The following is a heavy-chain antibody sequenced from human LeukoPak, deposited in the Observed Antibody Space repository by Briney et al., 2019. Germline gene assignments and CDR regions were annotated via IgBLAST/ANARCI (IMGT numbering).Heavy chain of an antibody. CDR2: IYYSGST. Sequence: TSETLSLTCTVSGGSISSGDYYWSWIRQPPGKGLEWIGYIYYSGSTYYNPSLKSRVTISVDTSENQFSLKLSSVTAADTAVYYCARVSPRYCSGGSCYSWDYFDYWGQGTLVTVSS. CDR1: GGSISSGDYY. D-gene: IGHD2-15*01. CDR3: ARVSPRYCSGGSCYSWDYFDY. J-gene: IGHJ4*02. V-gene: IGHV4-30-4*08.